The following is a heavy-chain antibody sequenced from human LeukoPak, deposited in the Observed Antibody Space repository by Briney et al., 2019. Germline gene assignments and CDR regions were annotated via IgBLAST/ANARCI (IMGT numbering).Heavy chain of an antibody. CDR2: ISSNSRYI. D-gene: IGHD6-13*01. Sequence: PGGSLRLSCAASGFTFTYSMSWVRQAPGKGLEWVSSISSNSRYIYYADSMRGRFTISRDNAKNSLYLQMNSLKPEDTAVYYCARVAEAAAFDSWGQGTLVTVSS. CDR3: ARVAEAAAFDS. V-gene: IGHV3-21*06. J-gene: IGHJ4*02. CDR1: GFTFTYS.